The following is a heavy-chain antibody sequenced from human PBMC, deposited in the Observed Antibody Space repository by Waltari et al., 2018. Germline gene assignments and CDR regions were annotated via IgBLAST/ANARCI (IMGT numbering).Heavy chain of an antibody. J-gene: IGHJ5*02. Sequence: QVQLVQSGAEVKKPGASVKVSCKASGYTFTGYYMHWVRKAHAQGLEWMGWINPNSGGTNYAQKFQGRVTMTRDTSISTAYMELSRLRSDDTAVYYCARALEGWELLQGVYWFDPWGQGTLVTVSS. CDR2: INPNSGGT. D-gene: IGHD1-26*01. V-gene: IGHV1-2*02. CDR1: GYTFTGYY. CDR3: ARALEGWELLQGVYWFDP.